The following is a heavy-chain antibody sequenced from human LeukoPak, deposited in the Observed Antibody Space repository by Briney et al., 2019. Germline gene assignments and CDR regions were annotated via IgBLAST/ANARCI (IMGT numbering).Heavy chain of an antibody. CDR1: GFTFSSYW. V-gene: IGHV3-74*01. J-gene: IGHJ4*02. CDR2: IKSDGSAT. Sequence: GGSLRLSCAASGFTFSSYWMHWVRQAPGKGRVWVSRIKSDGSATSNADSVKGRFTISRDNAKNTLYLQMNSLRAEDTAVYYCARSNSSGWYYFDYWGQGTLVTVSS. D-gene: IGHD6-19*01. CDR3: ARSNSSGWYYFDY.